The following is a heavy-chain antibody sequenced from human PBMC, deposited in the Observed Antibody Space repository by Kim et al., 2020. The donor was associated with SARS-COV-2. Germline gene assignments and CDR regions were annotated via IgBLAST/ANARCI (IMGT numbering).Heavy chain of an antibody. Sequence: SETLSLTCTVSGGSISSYYWSWIRQPPGKGLEWIGYIYYSGSTNYNPSLKSRVTISVDTSKNQFSLKLSSVTAADTAVYYCARDGSSSHYWYFDLWGRGTLVTVSS. V-gene: IGHV4-59*01. CDR1: GGSISSYY. CDR3: ARDGSSSHYWYFDL. D-gene: IGHD6-13*01. J-gene: IGHJ2*01. CDR2: IYYSGST.